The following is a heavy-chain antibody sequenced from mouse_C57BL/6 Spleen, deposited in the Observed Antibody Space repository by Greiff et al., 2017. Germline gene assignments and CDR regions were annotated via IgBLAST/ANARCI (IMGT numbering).Heavy chain of an antibody. D-gene: IGHD2-1*01. CDR1: GFTFSDYG. J-gene: IGHJ3*01. Sequence: DVHLVESGGGLVQPGGSLKLSCAASGFTFSDYGMAWVRQAPRKGPEWVAFISNLAYSIYYADTVTGRFTISRENAKNTLYLEMSSLRSEDTAMYYCARHDGNYGWFAYWGQGTLVTVSA. CDR3: ARHDGNYGWFAY. V-gene: IGHV5-15*01. CDR2: ISNLAYSI.